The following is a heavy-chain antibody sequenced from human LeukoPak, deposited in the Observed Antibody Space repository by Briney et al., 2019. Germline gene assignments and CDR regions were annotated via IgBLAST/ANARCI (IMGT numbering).Heavy chain of an antibody. V-gene: IGHV4-34*01. Sequence: KASETLSLTCAVYGGSFSGYYWSWIRQPPGKGLEWIGEINHSGSTNYNPSLKSRVTISVDTSKNQFSLKLSSVTAADTAVYYCARENYVNPGDAFDIWGQGTMVTVSS. CDR3: ARENYVNPGDAFDI. J-gene: IGHJ3*02. CDR2: INHSGST. D-gene: IGHD3-16*01. CDR1: GGSFSGYY.